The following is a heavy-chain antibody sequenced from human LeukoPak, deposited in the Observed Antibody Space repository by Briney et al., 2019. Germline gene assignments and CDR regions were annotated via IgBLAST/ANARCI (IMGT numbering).Heavy chain of an antibody. V-gene: IGHV4-38-2*01. J-gene: IGHJ4*02. D-gene: IGHD3-10*01. CDR3: ESIWGSGRVLDY. CDR1: GYSISRGFY. CDR2: IFHSGST. Sequence: SETLSLTCAVSGYSISRGFYWVWIRQPPGKGLEWIWTIFHSGSTYYNPSLKTRDTKPVDTSKNQFSLTQDPATAGDTGVLFCESIWGSGRVLDYWRRGTLV.